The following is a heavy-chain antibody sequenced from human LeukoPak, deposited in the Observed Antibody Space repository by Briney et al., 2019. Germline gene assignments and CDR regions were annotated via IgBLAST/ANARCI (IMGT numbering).Heavy chain of an antibody. CDR3: AKDHNFRGSGTPWD. V-gene: IGHV3-64*04. CDR1: GFTFSRYA. D-gene: IGHD3-10*01. J-gene: IGHJ4*02. Sequence: GGSLRLSCSASGFTFSRYAMHWVRQAPGKGLEYVSAISSNGGSTYYADSVKGRFTISRDNSKNTLYLQMNSLRAEDTAVYYCAKDHNFRGSGTPWDWGQGTLVTVSS. CDR2: ISSNGGST.